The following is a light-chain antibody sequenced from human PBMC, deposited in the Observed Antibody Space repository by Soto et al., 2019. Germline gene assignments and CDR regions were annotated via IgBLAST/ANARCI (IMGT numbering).Light chain of an antibody. V-gene: IGKV3-11*01. J-gene: IGKJ4*01. CDR3: PQRSDWPIT. CDR1: QSVSSS. CDR2: DAS. Sequence: EIVLTQSPATLSLSPGERVTLSCRASQSVSSSLAWYQQTPGQPPRLLIYDASNIDTGIPARFSGSGSGTDFTLTISTLKSDGLAIYYCPQRSDWPITFGGGTKVEIK.